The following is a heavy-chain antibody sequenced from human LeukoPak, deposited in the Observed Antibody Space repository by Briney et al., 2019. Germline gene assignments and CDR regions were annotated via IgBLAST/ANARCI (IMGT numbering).Heavy chain of an antibody. CDR3: ARGKRYSSSWFYNRFDP. D-gene: IGHD6-13*01. CDR2: IHPDGTST. V-gene: IGHV3-74*01. Sequence: GGSLRLSCVTSGFTFSTYWMHWVRQAPGKGLVWVARIHPDGTSTSYADSVKGRFTISRDNAKNSLYLQMNSLRAGDTAVYYCARGKRYSSSWFYNRFDPWGQGTLVTVSS. CDR1: GFTFSTYW. J-gene: IGHJ5*02.